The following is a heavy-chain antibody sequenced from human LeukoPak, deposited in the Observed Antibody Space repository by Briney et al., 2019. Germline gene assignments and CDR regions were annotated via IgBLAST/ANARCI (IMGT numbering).Heavy chain of an antibody. CDR2: IKSKTDGGTT. CDR3: TTDQVGSSWPYYFDY. CDR1: GFTFSNAW. V-gene: IGHV3-15*01. J-gene: IGHJ4*02. D-gene: IGHD6-13*01. Sequence: GGSLRLSCAASGFTFSNAWMSWVRQAPGKGLEWVGRIKSKTDGGTTDYAAPVEGRFTISRDDSKNTLYLQMNSLKTEDTAVYYCTTDQVGSSWPYYFDYWGQGTLVTVSS.